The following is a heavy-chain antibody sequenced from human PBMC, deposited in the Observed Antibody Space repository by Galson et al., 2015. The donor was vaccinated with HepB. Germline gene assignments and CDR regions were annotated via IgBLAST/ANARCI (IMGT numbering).Heavy chain of an antibody. CDR1: GFIFSSYA. D-gene: IGHD2-2*01. CDR2: ISGSGGST. CDR3: ALRGCSSTSCQAYYFDY. J-gene: IGHJ4*02. Sequence: SLRLSCAASGFIFSSYAMSWVRQAPGKGLEWVSAISGSGGSTYYADSVKGRFTISRDNSKNTLYLQMNSPRAEDTAVYYCALRGCSSTSCQAYYFDYWGQGTLVTVSS. V-gene: IGHV3-23*01.